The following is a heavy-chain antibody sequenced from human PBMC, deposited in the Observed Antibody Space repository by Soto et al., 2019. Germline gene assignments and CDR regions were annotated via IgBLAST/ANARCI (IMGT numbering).Heavy chain of an antibody. CDR2: ISYDGSNK. CDR1: GFTFSSYG. D-gene: IGHD6-19*01. Sequence: GGSLRLSCAASGFTFSSYGMHWVRQAPGKGLEWVAVISYDGSNKYYADSVKGRFTISRDNSKNTLYRQMNSLRDEDTAVYYCAKYLGTWLALHYYYYYYGMDVWGQGTTVTVSS. J-gene: IGHJ6*02. CDR3: AKYLGTWLALHYYYYYYGMDV. V-gene: IGHV3-30*18.